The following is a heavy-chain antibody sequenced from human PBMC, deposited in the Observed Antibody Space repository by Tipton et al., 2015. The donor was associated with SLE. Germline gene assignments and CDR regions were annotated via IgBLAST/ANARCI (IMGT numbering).Heavy chain of an antibody. CDR3: GRRNTGYYNHFGLDV. V-gene: IGHV3-48*03. J-gene: IGHJ6*02. CDR2: ISSSGTTI. Sequence: SLRLSCAASGFTFISYDISWVRQAPGKGLEWVSSISSSGTTIFYADSVKGRFTISRDNAKRSLFLQIDGLRAEDTAVYYCGRRNTGYYNHFGLDVWGQGTTVTVTS. D-gene: IGHD3-9*01. CDR1: GFTFISYD.